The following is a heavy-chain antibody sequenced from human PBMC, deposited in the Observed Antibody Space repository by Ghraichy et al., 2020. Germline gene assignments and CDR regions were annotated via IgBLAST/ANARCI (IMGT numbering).Heavy chain of an antibody. Sequence: SETLSLTCTVSGGSISSSSYYWGWIRQPPGKGLEWIGSIYYSGSTYYNPSLKSRVTISVDTSKNQFSLKLSSVTAADTAVYYCARRFGGWGRLRYFDWLLTPDAVDIWGQGTMVTVSS. D-gene: IGHD3-9*01. V-gene: IGHV4-39*01. CDR3: ARRFGGWGRLRYFDWLLTPDAVDI. CDR1: GGSISSSSYY. CDR2: IYYSGST. J-gene: IGHJ3*02.